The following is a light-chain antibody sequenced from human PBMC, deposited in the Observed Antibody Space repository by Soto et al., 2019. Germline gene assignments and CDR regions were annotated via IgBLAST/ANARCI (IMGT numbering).Light chain of an antibody. CDR2: GNS. V-gene: IGLV1-40*01. J-gene: IGLJ1*01. Sequence: QSVLTQPPSVSGAPGQRVTISCTGSSSNIGANYDVHWYQQRPGTAPKLLIFGNSNRPSGVPDRFSGSKSGTSASLAITGLQAEGEGDYYCQSYDSTLSARYVFGTGTKLTVL. CDR1: SSNIGANYD. CDR3: QSYDSTLSARYV.